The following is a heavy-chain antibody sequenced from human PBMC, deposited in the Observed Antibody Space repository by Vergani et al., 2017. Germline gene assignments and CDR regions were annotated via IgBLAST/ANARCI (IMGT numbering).Heavy chain of an antibody. D-gene: IGHD1-14*01. CDR1: GGSISSYY. CDR2: IYYSGST. CDR3: ARERFRNAFDI. Sequence: QVQLQESGPGLVKPSETLSLTCTVSGGSISSYYWSWIRQPPGKGLEWIGYIYYSGSTNYNPSLKSRVTLSVDTSKNQFSLKLSSVTAADTAVYYCARERFRNAFDIWGQGTMVTVSS. J-gene: IGHJ3*02. V-gene: IGHV4-59*01.